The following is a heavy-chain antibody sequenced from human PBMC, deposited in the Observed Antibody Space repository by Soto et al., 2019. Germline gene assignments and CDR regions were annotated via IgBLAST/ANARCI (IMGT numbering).Heavy chain of an antibody. CDR3: ARGTKYYYQGMDV. CDR2: IYDSGST. CDR1: GDSINNYY. Sequence: QVQLQASGPGLVKPSETLSLTCGVSGDSINNYYWPWIRQPPGKGLEWIGYIYDSGSTSYNPSLKTRLTISVDTSKNQFSLKLKSVTAADTAVYYCARGTKYYYQGMDVWGQGTTVTVSS. V-gene: IGHV4-59*01. J-gene: IGHJ6*02.